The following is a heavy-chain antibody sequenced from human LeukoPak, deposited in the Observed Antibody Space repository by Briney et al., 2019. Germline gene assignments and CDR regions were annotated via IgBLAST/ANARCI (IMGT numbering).Heavy chain of an antibody. D-gene: IGHD5-18*01. CDR3: ARHRIRDYYYYYGMDV. V-gene: IGHV3-66*04. Sequence: GGSLRLSCAASGFTFSSYAMSWVRQAPGKGLEWVSVIYSGGSTYYADSVKGRFTISRDNSKNTLYLQMNSLRAEDTAVYYCARHRIRDYYYYYGMDVWGQGTTVTVSS. J-gene: IGHJ6*02. CDR1: GFTFSSYA. CDR2: IYSGGST.